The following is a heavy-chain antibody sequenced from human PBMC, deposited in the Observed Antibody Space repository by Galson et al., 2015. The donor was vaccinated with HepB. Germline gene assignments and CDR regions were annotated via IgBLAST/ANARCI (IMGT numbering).Heavy chain of an antibody. J-gene: IGHJ4*02. D-gene: IGHD5/OR15-5a*01. Sequence: SLRLSCAASGFTFNNYWMAWVRQAPGKGLQWVANINEDGGVQLYVDSLKGRFTISRDNAKNSLYLQMNSLTAEDTAVYYCARELLKPSPVSATGCWGRGTLVTVSS. CDR3: ARELLKPSPVSATGC. CDR1: GFTFNNYW. CDR2: INEDGGVQ. V-gene: IGHV3-7*03.